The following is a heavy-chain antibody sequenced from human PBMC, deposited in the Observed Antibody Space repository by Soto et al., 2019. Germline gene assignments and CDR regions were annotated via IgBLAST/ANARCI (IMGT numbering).Heavy chain of an antibody. CDR3: ARGLYSGWHYFDY. CDR2: ISSGSSTI. V-gene: IGHV3-48*01. J-gene: IGHJ4*02. CDR1: GFTFDYYW. Sequence: GESLKISCAASGFTFDYYWMHWVRQAPGKGLVWVSHISSGSSTIYYADSVKGRFTISRDSAKNSLYLQLNSLRAEDTAVYYCARGLYSGWHYFDYWGQGTLVSVSS. D-gene: IGHD5-12*01.